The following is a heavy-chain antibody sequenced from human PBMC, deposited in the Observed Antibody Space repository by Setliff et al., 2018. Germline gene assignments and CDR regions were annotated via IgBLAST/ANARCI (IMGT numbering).Heavy chain of an antibody. CDR3: ARVPQEALYYYDRGHYIDY. CDR2: TIPMFGTT. CDR1: AYSFSGYY. V-gene: IGHV1-69*05. Sequence: SVKVSCKTSAYSFSGYYIHWVRQAPGQGLEWMGGTIPMFGTTNYAQKFQGRVTIITDESTSTAYMELSSLRYDDTAVYYCARVPQEALYYYDRGHYIDYWGQGTLVTVSS. J-gene: IGHJ4*02. D-gene: IGHD3-22*01.